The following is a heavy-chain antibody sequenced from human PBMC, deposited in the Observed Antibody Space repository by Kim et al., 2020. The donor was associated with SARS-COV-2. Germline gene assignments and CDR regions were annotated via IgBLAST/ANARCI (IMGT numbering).Heavy chain of an antibody. Sequence: GGSLRLSCAASGFTFSSYSMNWVRQAPGKGLEWVSSISSSSSYIYYADSVKGRFTISRENAKNSLYLQMNSRRAEDTALYYCARDWTVTRHYYYYGMDVWGQGTTGTVSS. CDR1: GFTFSSYS. V-gene: IGHV3-21*01. D-gene: IGHD4-17*01. CDR2: ISSSSSYI. J-gene: IGHJ6*02. CDR3: ARDWTVTRHYYYYGMDV.